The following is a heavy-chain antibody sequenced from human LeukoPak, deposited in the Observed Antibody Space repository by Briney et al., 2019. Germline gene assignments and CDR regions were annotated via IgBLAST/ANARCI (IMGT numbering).Heavy chain of an antibody. V-gene: IGHV1-8*03. CDR1: GYTFTSYD. D-gene: IGHD4-17*01. Sequence: ASVKVSCKASGYTFTSYDINWVRQATGQGLEWMGWMNPNSGNTGYAQKFQGRVTITRNTSISTAYMELSSLRSEDTAVYYCARGRLIYGHLNWFDPWGQGTLVTVSS. J-gene: IGHJ5*02. CDR3: ARGRLIYGHLNWFDP. CDR2: MNPNSGNT.